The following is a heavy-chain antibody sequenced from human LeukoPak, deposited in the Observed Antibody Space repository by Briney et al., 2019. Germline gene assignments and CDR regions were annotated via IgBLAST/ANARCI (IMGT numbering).Heavy chain of an antibody. CDR3: SGYDSSGYYPY. J-gene: IGHJ4*02. D-gene: IGHD3-22*01. V-gene: IGHV1-69*05. Sequence: ASVKVSCTPSGGTFITYAISWVRQAPGQGLEWMGGIIPIFGTANYAQKFQGRVTITTDEPTSTAYMELSSLRSEDTAVYYCSGYDSSGYYPYWGQGTLVTVSS. CDR2: IIPIFGTA. CDR1: GGTFITYA.